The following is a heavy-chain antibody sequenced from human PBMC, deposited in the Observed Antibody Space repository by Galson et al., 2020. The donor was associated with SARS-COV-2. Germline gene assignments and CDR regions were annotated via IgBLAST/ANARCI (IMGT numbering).Heavy chain of an antibody. D-gene: IGHD4-17*01. CDR2: ISHSGGT. V-gene: IGHV4-30-2*01. Sequence: SETLSLTCAVSGTSISCGSYSWNWIRQPPGKGLEWIRYISHSGGTYYNPSLKSRVTISGDRSKNQFSLRLSSVTAADTAVYYCARLHYGEYAPEAFDIWGPGTRVTVAS. J-gene: IGHJ3*02. CDR1: GTSISCGSYS. CDR3: ARLHYGEYAPEAFDI.